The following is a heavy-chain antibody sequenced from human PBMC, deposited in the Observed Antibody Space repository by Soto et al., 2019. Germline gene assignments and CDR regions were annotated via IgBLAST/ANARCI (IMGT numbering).Heavy chain of an antibody. D-gene: IGHD3-3*01. V-gene: IGHV1-69*13. CDR1: GGTFSSYA. CDR3: ARGRRYDFWSGYPPDYYYGMDV. Sequence: GASVKVSCKASGGTFSSYAISWVRQAPGQGLEWMGGIIPIFGTANYAQKFQGRVTITADESTSTAYMELSSLRSEDTAVYYCARGRRYDFWSGYPPDYYYGMDVWGQGTTVTVSS. J-gene: IGHJ6*02. CDR2: IIPIFGTA.